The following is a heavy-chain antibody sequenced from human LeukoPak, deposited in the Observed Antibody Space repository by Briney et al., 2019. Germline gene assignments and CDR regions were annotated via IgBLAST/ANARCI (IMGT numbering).Heavy chain of an antibody. CDR2: ISSSGSTI. V-gene: IGHV3-11*01. D-gene: IGHD3-9*01. Sequence: GGSLRLSCAASGFTFSDYYMSWIRQAPGKGLEWVSYISSSGSTIYYADSVKGRFTISRDNAKNSLYLQMNSLRAEDTAVYYCAGSVLRYFDWSVPYYFDYWGQGTLVTVSS. CDR1: GFTFSDYY. CDR3: AGSVLRYFDWSVPYYFDY. J-gene: IGHJ4*02.